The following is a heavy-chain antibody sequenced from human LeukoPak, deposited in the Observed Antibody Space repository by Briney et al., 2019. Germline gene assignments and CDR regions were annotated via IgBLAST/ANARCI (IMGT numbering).Heavy chain of an antibody. CDR2: IIPILGIA. D-gene: IGHD3-22*01. CDR1: GGTFSSYA. J-gene: IGHJ4*02. CDR3: ARGPRYDSSGYYYVY. Sequence: GASVKVSSKASGGTFSSYAISWVRQAPGQGLEWMGRIIPILGIANYAQKFQGRVTITADKSTSTAYMELSSLRSEDTAVYYCARGPRYDSSGYYYVYWGQGTLVTVSS. V-gene: IGHV1-69*04.